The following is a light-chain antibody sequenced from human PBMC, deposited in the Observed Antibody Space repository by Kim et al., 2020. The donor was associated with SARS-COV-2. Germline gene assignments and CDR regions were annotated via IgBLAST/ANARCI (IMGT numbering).Light chain of an antibody. V-gene: IGKV3-20*01. CDR1: QSVSSSY. Sequence: GTLCLYPGERPTLSCRTSQSVSSSYLAWYQQNPGQAPRLLICGASNRATGVPDRFSGSGSGTEFSRLDPEDFAVYYCQQYGSSRTFGRGTKVDIK. J-gene: IGKJ1*01. CDR2: GAS. CDR3: QQYGSSRT.